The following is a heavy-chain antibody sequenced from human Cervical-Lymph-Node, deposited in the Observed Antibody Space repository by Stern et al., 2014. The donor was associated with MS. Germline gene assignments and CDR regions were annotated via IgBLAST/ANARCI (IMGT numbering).Heavy chain of an antibody. CDR2: ISYDGSNK. V-gene: IGHV3-30*18. D-gene: IGHD3-3*01. CDR3: AKDEYYDFWSGYYNSYYYYGMDV. Sequence: VQLVESGGGVVQPGRSLRLSCAASGFTFSSYGMHWVRQAPGKGLEWGAVISYDGSNKYYADSVKGRFTISRDNSKNTLYLQMNSLRAEDTAVYYCAKDEYYDFWSGYYNSYYYYGMDVWGQGTTVTVSS. CDR1: GFTFSSYG. J-gene: IGHJ6*02.